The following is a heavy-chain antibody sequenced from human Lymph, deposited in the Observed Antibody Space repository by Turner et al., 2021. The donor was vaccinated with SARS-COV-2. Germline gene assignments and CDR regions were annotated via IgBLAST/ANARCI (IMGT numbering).Heavy chain of an antibody. CDR2: IAYDGTNK. CDR3: ASNFWSAYRLDY. V-gene: IGHV3-30-3*01. Sequence: QVQLVESGGGVVQPGRSLRLSCAASGFPLSNYAMHWVRQAPGKGLEWVAVIAYDGTNKYYADSVKGRFTICRDNSKNTLFLQMNSLRSEDTAVYYCASNFWSAYRLDYWGQGTLVTVSS. D-gene: IGHD3-3*01. CDR1: GFPLSNYA. J-gene: IGHJ4*02.